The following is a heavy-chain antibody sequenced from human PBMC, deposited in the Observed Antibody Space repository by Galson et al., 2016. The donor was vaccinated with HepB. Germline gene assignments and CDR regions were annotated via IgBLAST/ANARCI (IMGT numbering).Heavy chain of an antibody. V-gene: IGHV1-24*01. CDR1: GYTLTELS. D-gene: IGHD4-17*01. CDR2: FDPEDVET. CDR3: ATFEAGDYVHNTAFDL. Sequence: SVKVSCKVSGYTLTELSIHWVRQAPGKGLEWMGGFDPEDVETIYAQKFQGRVTMTEDASTVTAFMELSSLRSEDTAVYYCATFEAGDYVHNTAFDLWGQGTLVTVSS. J-gene: IGHJ4*02.